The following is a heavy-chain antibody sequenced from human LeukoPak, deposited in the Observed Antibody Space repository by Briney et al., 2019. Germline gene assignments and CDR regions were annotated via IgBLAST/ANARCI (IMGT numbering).Heavy chain of an antibody. CDR2: ISGSGGST. V-gene: IGHV3-23*01. CDR3: AKLGYCSGGSCYSFDY. J-gene: IGHJ4*02. Sequence: GGSLRLSCAASGFTFSSYAMSWVRKAPGKGLEWVSAISGSGGSTYYADSVKDRFTISRDNSKNTLYLQMNSLRAEDTAVYYCAKLGYCSGGSCYSFDYWGQGTLVTVSS. CDR1: GFTFSSYA. D-gene: IGHD2-15*01.